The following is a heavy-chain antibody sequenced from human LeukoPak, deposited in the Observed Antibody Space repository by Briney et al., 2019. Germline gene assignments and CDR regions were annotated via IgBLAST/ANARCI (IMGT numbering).Heavy chain of an antibody. D-gene: IGHD3-10*01. Sequence: SETLSLTCTVSGGSISSSSYYWGWIRQPPGKGLEWIGSIYYSGSTYYNPSLKSRVTISVDTSKNQFSLKLSSVTAADTDVYYCARHYYGSGSYFASHTSNNWFDPWGQGPLVTVSS. CDR3: ARHYYGSGSYFASHTSNNWFDP. CDR2: IYYSGST. CDR1: GGSISSSSYY. V-gene: IGHV4-39*01. J-gene: IGHJ5*02.